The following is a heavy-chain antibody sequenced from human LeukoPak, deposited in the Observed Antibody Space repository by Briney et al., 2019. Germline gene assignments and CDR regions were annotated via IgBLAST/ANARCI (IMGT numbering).Heavy chain of an antibody. CDR2: INNDGGGT. J-gene: IGHJ6*02. D-gene: IGHD2-2*01. Sequence: GGSLRLSCAATGFTFSSFWMQWVRQAPGKGLVWVAHINNDGGGTHYADSVKGRFTISRDNSKNTLYLQMNSLRDEDTAVYYCARLRDPYCSSTSCYQLPRPTGAYGMDVWGQGTTVTVSS. CDR3: ARLRDPYCSSTSCYQLPRPTGAYGMDV. CDR1: GFTFSSFW. V-gene: IGHV3-74*01.